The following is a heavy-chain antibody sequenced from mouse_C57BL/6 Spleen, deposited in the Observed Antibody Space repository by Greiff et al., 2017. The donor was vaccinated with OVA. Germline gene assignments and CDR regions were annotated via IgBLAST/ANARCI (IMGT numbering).Heavy chain of an antibody. Sequence: QVHVKQPGAELVKPGASVKMSCKASGYTFTSYWITWVKQRPGQGLEWIGDIYPGSGSTNYNEKFKSKATLTVDTSSSTAYMQLSSLTSEDSAVYYCAGGVYYDYDGGWFADWGQGTLVTVSA. J-gene: IGHJ3*01. CDR1: GYTFTSYW. D-gene: IGHD2-4*01. CDR2: IYPGSGST. CDR3: AGGVYYDYDGGWFAD. V-gene: IGHV1-55*01.